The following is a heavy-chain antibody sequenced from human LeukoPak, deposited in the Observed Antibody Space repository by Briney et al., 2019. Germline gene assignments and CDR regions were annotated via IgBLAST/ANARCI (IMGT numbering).Heavy chain of an antibody. V-gene: IGHV3-21*01. Sequence: PGASLRLSCAASRFTFDEYGMSWVRQTAGKGLDWVSSISSSSSYIYYADSVKGRFTISRDNARNSLYLQMNSLRAEDTAVYYCARGTVGYSYVYNYWGQGTLVTVSS. CDR1: RFTFDEYG. CDR2: ISSSSSYI. CDR3: ARGTVGYSYVYNY. D-gene: IGHD5-18*01. J-gene: IGHJ4*02.